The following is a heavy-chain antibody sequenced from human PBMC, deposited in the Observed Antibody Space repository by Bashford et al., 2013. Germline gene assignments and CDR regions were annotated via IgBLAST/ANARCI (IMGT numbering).Heavy chain of an antibody. J-gene: IGHJ4*02. Sequence: WVRQAPGQGLEWMGGIIPIFGTANYAQKFQGRVTITADKSARTAYMELTRLTSADTAVYYCASHHSEYQLPYFEYWGQGTQVTVSS. D-gene: IGHD2-2*01. V-gene: IGHV1-69*06. CDR2: IIPIFGTA. CDR3: ASHHSEYQLPYFEY.